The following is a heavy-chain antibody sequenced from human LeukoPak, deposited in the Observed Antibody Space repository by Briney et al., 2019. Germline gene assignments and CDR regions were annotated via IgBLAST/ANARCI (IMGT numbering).Heavy chain of an antibody. CDR1: GFTFSSYA. D-gene: IGHD3-3*01. CDR2: ISSSSSTI. Sequence: GGSLRLSCAASGFTFSSYAMSWVRQAPGKGLEWVSYISSSSSTIYYADSVKGRFTISRDNAKNSLYLQMNSLRAEDTTVYYCARKEVTIFGVVIWDYWGQGTLVTVSS. V-gene: IGHV3-48*01. CDR3: ARKEVTIFGVVIWDY. J-gene: IGHJ4*02.